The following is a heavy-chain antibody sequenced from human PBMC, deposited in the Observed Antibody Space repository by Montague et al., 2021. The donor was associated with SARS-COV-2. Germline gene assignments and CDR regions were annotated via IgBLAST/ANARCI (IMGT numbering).Heavy chain of an antibody. CDR2: ISATSRTI. CDR1: GFTFSDYG. Sequence: SLRLSCAASGFTFSDYGTNWVRQAPGMGLEWFSYISATSRTIYYADSVKGRFTVSRDNAKNSLYLQMNSLRAEDTALYYCVRDPATGMDVWGLGTMVTVSS. CDR3: VRDPATGMDV. V-gene: IGHV3-48*04. J-gene: IGHJ6*02.